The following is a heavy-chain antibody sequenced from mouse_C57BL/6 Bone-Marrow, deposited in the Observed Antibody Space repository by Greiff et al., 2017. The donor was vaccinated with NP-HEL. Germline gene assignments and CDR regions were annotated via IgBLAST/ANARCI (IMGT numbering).Heavy chain of an antibody. CDR3: TTAYGSSLYWYFDV. D-gene: IGHD1-1*01. CDR2: IDPANGNT. J-gene: IGHJ1*03. Sequence: EVQLQQSVAELVRPGASVKLSCTASGFNIKNTYMHWVKQRPEQGLEWIGRIDPANGNTKYAPKFQGKATITADTSSNTAYLQLSSLTSEDTAIYCCTTAYGSSLYWYFDVWGTGTTVTVSS. CDR1: GFNIKNTY. V-gene: IGHV14-3*01.